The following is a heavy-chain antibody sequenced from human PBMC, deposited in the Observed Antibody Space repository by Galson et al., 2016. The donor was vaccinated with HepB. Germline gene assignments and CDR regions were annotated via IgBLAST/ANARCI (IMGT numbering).Heavy chain of an antibody. CDR3: SRGLAAAWESLAY. V-gene: IGHV4-39*01. CDR1: GGSISSSTYY. Sequence: ETLSLTCTVSGGSISSSTYYWGWIRPPPGKGLEWLGSIYYSGTTYDNPSLKSRVTISVDTSKNQFSLKLSSVTAADTAVSYCSRGLAAAWESLAYWGQGTLVIVSS. J-gene: IGHJ4*02. D-gene: IGHD1-26*01. CDR2: IYYSGTT.